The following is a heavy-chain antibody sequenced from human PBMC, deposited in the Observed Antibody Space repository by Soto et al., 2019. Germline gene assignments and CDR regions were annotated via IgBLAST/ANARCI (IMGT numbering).Heavy chain of an antibody. V-gene: IGHV1-18*01. CDR3: ARDLSVYDAYPTFDY. D-gene: IGHD2-8*01. J-gene: IGHJ4*02. CDR2: ISAYNGNT. Sequence: ASVKVSCKACGYTFTSNGISCVRQAPGQGLEWMGWISAYNGNTNYAQKLQGRVTMTTDTSKNTLYLQMNSLRAEDTAVYFCARDLSVYDAYPTFDYWGQGTLVTVSS. CDR1: GYTFTSNG.